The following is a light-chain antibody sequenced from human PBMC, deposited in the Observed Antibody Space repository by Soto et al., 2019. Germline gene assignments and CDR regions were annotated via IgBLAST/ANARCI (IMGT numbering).Light chain of an antibody. CDR2: EVS. J-gene: IGLJ1*01. V-gene: IGLV2-8*01. CDR1: GSDVGDYNY. Sequence: QSALTQPPSASGSPGQSVTISCTGTGSDVGDYNYVSWYQQHPGKAPKLMIYEVSKRPSGVPDRFSGSKSGNTASLTVSGHQAEDEAYYYCSSYTGSSYVFGTGTKLTVL. CDR3: SSYTGSSYV.